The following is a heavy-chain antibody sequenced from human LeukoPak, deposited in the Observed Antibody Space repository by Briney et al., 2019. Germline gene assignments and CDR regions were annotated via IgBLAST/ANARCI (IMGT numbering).Heavy chain of an antibody. CDR1: GGSISSSSYY. J-gene: IGHJ4*02. Sequence: SETLSLTCTVSGGSISSSSYYWGWIRLPPGKGLEWIGSIYYSGSTYYNPSLKSRVTISVDTSKNQFSLKLSSVTAADTAVYYCARLYDSSGYLDYWGQGTLVTVSS. V-gene: IGHV4-39*01. CDR2: IYYSGST. CDR3: ARLYDSSGYLDY. D-gene: IGHD3-22*01.